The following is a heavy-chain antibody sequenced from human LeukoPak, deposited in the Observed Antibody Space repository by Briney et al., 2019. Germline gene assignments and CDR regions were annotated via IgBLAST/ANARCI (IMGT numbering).Heavy chain of an antibody. CDR1: GYAFTSYY. D-gene: IGHD2-21*02. CDR3: ARGAYCGGDCYYAGYYYYYYMDV. J-gene: IGHJ6*03. Sequence: ASVKVSCKASGYAFTSYYMHWVRQAPGQGLEWMGIINPSGGSTSYAQKFQGRVTMTRDMSTSTVYMELSSLRSEDTAVYYCARGAYCGGDCYYAGYYYYYYMDVWGKGTTVTVSS. V-gene: IGHV1-46*01. CDR2: INPSGGST.